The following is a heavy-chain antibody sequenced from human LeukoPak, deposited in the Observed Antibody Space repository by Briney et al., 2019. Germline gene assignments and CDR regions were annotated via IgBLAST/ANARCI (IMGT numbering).Heavy chain of an antibody. CDR1: GDSITSGAFY. V-gene: IGHV4-39*01. CDR3: ARRDYAAWFDP. Sequence: SETLSLTCTVSGDSITSGAFYWPGLRQSPGKGLEWIGNVYYSGSTQYNPSLRGRVSISMYKTKNQFSLNLNSVSVTDTAIYYCARRDYAAWFDPWGQGTLVTVPS. CDR2: VYYSGST. D-gene: IGHD4/OR15-4a*01. J-gene: IGHJ5*02.